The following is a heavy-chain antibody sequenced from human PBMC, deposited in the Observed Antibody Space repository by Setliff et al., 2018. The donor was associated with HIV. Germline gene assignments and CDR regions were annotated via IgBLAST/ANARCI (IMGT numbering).Heavy chain of an antibody. D-gene: IGHD6-19*01. V-gene: IGHV4-39*01. CDR3: ARGSCSGCYLSDY. CDR1: GGSISSGTYY. Sequence: SETLSLTCTVSGGSISSGTYYWGWIRQPPGKGLEYIVSVSYSGTTYYNPSLKSRVALSVDTSMNQFSLTLNSVSVTDTAIYFCARGSCSGCYLSDYWGRGTLVTVS. J-gene: IGHJ4*02. CDR2: VSYSGTT.